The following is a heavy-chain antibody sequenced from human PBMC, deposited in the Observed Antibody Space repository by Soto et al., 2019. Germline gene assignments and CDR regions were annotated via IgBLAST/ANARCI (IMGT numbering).Heavy chain of an antibody. V-gene: IGHV1-18*01. CDR3: ARDDDTMVRGDSPDY. CDR2: ISAYNGNT. CDR1: GYTFTSYG. Sequence: QVQLVQSGAEVKKPGASVKVSCKASGYTFTSYGISWVRQAPGQGLEWMGWISAYNGNTNYAQELQGRVTMATAPSSSTANMELGSLISDATALYYCARDDDTMVRGDSPDYRGQGTLVTVSS. J-gene: IGHJ4*02. D-gene: IGHD3-10*01.